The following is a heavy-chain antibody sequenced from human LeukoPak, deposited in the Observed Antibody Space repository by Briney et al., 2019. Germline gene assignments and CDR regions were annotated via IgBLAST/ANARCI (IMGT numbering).Heavy chain of an antibody. CDR2: SGGNGGNYAS. D-gene: IGHD3-10*01. CDR1: GFSFSGSA. V-gene: IGHV3-73*01. CDR3: HSDASGRP. Sequence: GGSLRLSCAASGFSFSGSAIHWVRQASGKGLEWVGHSGGNGGNYASIYAESVKGRFTMSRDDSQNMAYLQMNSLKTDDTAVYYCHSDASGRPWGQGTLVSVSS. J-gene: IGHJ4*02.